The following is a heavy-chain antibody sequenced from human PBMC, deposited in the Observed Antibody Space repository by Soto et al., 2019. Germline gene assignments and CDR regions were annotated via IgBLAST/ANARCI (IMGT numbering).Heavy chain of an antibody. J-gene: IGHJ5*02. CDR2: ISGSGGST. Sequence: GGSLRLSCAASGFTFSSYAMSWVRQAPGKGLEWVSAISGSGGSTYYADSVKGRFTISRDNSKNTLYLQMNSLGAEDTAVYYCAKGSSWYVMTNWFDPWGQGTLVTVS. CDR1: GFTFSSYA. D-gene: IGHD6-13*01. CDR3: AKGSSWYVMTNWFDP. V-gene: IGHV3-23*01.